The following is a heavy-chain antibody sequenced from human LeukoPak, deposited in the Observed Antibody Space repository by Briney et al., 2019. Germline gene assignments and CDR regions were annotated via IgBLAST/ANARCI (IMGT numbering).Heavy chain of an antibody. CDR1: GYTFTSYD. V-gene: IGHV1-8*01. Sequence: EASVKVSCKASGYTFTSYDINWVRQANGQGLEWMGWMNPNSGNTGYAQKFQGRVTMTRNTSISTAYMELSSLRSEDTAVYYCARGYGGIYDFWSGYADLAGRFDPWGQGTLVTVSS. D-gene: IGHD3-3*01. J-gene: IGHJ5*02. CDR2: MNPNSGNT. CDR3: ARGYGGIYDFWSGYADLAGRFDP.